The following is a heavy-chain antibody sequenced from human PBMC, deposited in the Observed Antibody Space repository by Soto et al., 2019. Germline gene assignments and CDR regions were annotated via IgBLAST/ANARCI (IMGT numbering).Heavy chain of an antibody. Sequence: QVQLQESGPGLVKPSETLSFTCTVSGDSINSYYWSWIRQPPGKGLEWIAYFYKSGTTNYNPSLKSRVTISVDTSKNQFSLKLSSVTAADTAVYYCARTYDNSGPISGGYAFDIWGQGTMLTVSS. CDR3: ARTYDNSGPISGGYAFDI. CDR1: GDSINSYY. J-gene: IGHJ3*02. D-gene: IGHD3-22*01. V-gene: IGHV4-59*01. CDR2: FYKSGTT.